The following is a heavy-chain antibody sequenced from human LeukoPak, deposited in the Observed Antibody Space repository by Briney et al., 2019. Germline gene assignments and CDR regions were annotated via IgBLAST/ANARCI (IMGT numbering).Heavy chain of an antibody. Sequence: ASVKVSCKASGYTFTSYAMHWVRQAPGQGLEWMGWITPGGGTNYPQRFQGRVAITWDTSITTAYMDLSRLTSDDTAVYYCTRDRDGDGFAYFDYWGQGALVTVSS. J-gene: IGHJ4*02. CDR2: ITPGGGT. CDR1: GYTFTSYA. D-gene: IGHD5-24*01. CDR3: TRDRDGDGFAYFDY. V-gene: IGHV1-2*02.